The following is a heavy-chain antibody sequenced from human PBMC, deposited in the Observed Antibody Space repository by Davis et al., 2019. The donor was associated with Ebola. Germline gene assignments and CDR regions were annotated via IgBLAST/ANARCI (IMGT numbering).Heavy chain of an antibody. CDR3: ASLRRTITGMDDAFDI. Sequence: GESLKISCKDSGNSFTSHWIAWVRQMPGKGLEWMGIIYPGDSDTRYSPSFEGQVTISVDKSITTAYLQWSSLKASDTAMYYCASLRRTITGMDDAFDIWGQGTMVTVSS. J-gene: IGHJ3*02. D-gene: IGHD2-8*02. CDR1: GNSFTSHW. CDR2: IYPGDSDT. V-gene: IGHV5-51*01.